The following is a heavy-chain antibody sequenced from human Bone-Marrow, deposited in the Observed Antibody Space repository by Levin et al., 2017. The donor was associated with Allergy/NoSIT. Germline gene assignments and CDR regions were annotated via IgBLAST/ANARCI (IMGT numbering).Heavy chain of an antibody. Sequence: QAGGSLRLSCAASGFTFSSYAMSWVRQAPGKGLEWVSAISGSGGSTYYADSVKGRFTISRDNSKNTLYLQMNSLRAEDTAVYYCAKIMVRGVCFGFDYWGQGTLVTVSS. D-gene: IGHD3-10*01. CDR3: AKIMVRGVCFGFDY. CDR2: ISGSGGST. V-gene: IGHV3-23*01. J-gene: IGHJ4*02. CDR1: GFTFSSYA.